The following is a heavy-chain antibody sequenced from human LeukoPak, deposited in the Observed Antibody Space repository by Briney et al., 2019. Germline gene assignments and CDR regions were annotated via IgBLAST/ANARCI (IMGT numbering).Heavy chain of an antibody. CDR3: ARVRWFFFDY. CDR2: IYYSGST. Sequence: SETLSLTRTVSGGSISSGGYYWSWIRQHPGKGLEWIGNIYYSGSTYYNPSLKSRVTISVDTSKNQFSLKLSSVTAADTAVYYCARVRWFFFDYWGQGTLVTVSS. V-gene: IGHV4-31*03. D-gene: IGHD3-10*01. CDR1: GGSISSGGYY. J-gene: IGHJ4*02.